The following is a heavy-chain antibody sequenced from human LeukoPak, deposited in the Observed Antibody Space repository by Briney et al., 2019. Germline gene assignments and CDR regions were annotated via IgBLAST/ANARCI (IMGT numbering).Heavy chain of an antibody. V-gene: IGHV3-7*01. J-gene: IGHJ5*02. CDR2: IKQDGSEK. CDR1: GFTFSSYW. Sequence: GGSLRLSCAASGFTFSSYWMSWVRQAPGKGLEWVANIKQDGSEKYYVDSVKGRFTISRDNAKNSLYLQMNSLRAEDTAVYYCARDDCSSISRYHNWFDPWGQGTLVTVSS. D-gene: IGHD2-2*01. CDR3: ARDDCSSISRYHNWFDP.